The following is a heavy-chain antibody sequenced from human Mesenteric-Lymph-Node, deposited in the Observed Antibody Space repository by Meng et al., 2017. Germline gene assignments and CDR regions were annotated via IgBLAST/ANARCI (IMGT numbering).Heavy chain of an antibody. CDR1: GFTFSSYV. J-gene: IGHJ4*02. CDR2: MSGNGDSI. D-gene: IGHD2/OR15-2a*01. CDR3: ARVYCTTTTCSGGDF. Sequence: GESLKISCAASGFTFSSYVMYWVRQAPGKGLEWVSGMSGNGDSIYYADSVRGRFTMSRDNAQNSLYLQMDSLRAEDTAVYYCARVYCTTTTCSGGDFWGQGILVTVSS. V-gene: IGHV3-23*01.